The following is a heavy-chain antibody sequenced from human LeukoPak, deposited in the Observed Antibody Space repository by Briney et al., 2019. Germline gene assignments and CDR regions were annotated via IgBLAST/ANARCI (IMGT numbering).Heavy chain of an antibody. CDR1: GGSISSSSYY. CDR2: IYYSGST. V-gene: IGHV4-39*07. CDR3: VRCQTALAFRGVAAAVGY. D-gene: IGHD6-13*01. Sequence: SETLSLTCTVSGGSISSSSYYWGWIRQPPGKGLEWIGSIYYSGSTYYNPSLKSRFTISVDTSKNQFSLKLSSVTAADTAVYYCVRCQTALAFRGVAAAVGYWGQGTLVTVSS. J-gene: IGHJ4*02.